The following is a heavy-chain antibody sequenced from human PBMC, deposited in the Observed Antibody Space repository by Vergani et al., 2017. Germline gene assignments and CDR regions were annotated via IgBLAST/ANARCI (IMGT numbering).Heavy chain of an antibody. CDR2: VYYTGST. D-gene: IGHD2/OR15-2a*01. J-gene: IGHJ5*02. CDR3: ARDRDLYCRSTTSCHNWFDP. CDR1: GAAIKDFY. Sequence: QVQLQDSGPGLVKPSETLSLTCTVSGAAIKDFYWSWFRQPPGKGLEWIGYVYYTGSTTYNPSLKSRVTISVDTSNNQFSLRMISLTAADTAIYYCARDRDLYCRSTTSCHNWFDPWGQGSLVTVSS. V-gene: IGHV4-59*01.